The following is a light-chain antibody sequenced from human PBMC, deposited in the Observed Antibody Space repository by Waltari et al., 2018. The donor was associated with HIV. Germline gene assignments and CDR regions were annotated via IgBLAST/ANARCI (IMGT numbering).Light chain of an antibody. CDR3: SSYAGSNRV. CDR2: EVS. J-gene: IGLJ3*02. Sequence: QSALPQPPSASGSPGQSVTISCTGTSSAVGGYDYVSWYQQHPGKAPKLMIYEVSKRPSGVPDRFSGSKSGNTASLTVSGLQAEDEADYYCSSYAGSNRVFGGGTKLTVL. CDR1: SSAVGGYDY. V-gene: IGLV2-8*01.